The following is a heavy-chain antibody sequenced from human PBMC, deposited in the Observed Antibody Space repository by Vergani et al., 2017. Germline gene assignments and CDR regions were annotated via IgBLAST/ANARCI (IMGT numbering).Heavy chain of an antibody. V-gene: IGHV3-73*02. Sequence: EVHLVESGGGLVQPGESLKLSCPTSGLTFSDSAIHWVRQTSGKGLEWIGRIRDKAYNYATVYAVSVKGRVTISRDDSKKTAYLQMNGLTTEDTAVYYCFYDFWAGCDSGDVWGKGTTVTVSS. CDR3: FYDFWAGCDSGDV. D-gene: IGHD3-3*01. J-gene: IGHJ6*04. CDR1: GLTFSDSA. CDR2: IRDKAYNYAT.